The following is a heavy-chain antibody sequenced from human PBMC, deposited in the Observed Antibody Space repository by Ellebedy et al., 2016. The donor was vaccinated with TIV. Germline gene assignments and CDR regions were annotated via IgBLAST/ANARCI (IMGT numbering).Heavy chain of an antibody. CDR3: ARRVRITSGPVDY. J-gene: IGHJ4*02. CDR2: TRDKANGYTT. D-gene: IGHD1-14*01. Sequence: GESLKISCAASGFTFSDHYMDWVRQAPGKGLEWVGRTRDKANGYTTQYAASVKGRFTISRDDSSNSLFLQMSSLTTDDTAIYYCARRVRITSGPVDYWGQGTLVTVSS. V-gene: IGHV3-72*01. CDR1: GFTFSDHY.